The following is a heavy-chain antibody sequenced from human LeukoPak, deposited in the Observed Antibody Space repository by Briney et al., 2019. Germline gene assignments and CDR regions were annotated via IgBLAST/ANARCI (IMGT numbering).Heavy chain of an antibody. J-gene: IGHJ4*02. CDR2: ISAYNGNT. CDR1: GYTFTSYG. D-gene: IGHD4-17*01. Sequence: ASVKVSRKASGYTFTSYGISWVRQAPGQGLEWMGWISAYNGNTNYAQKPQGRVTMTTDTSASTAYMELRSLRSDDTAVYYCATYDYGDYDGYWGQGTLVTVSS. CDR3: ATYDYGDYDGY. V-gene: IGHV1-18*01.